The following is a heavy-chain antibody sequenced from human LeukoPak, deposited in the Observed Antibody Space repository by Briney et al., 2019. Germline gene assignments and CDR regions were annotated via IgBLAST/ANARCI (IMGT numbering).Heavy chain of an antibody. D-gene: IGHD2-15*01. CDR3: ARCSGGSCYTRGFDP. Sequence: SVKVSCKASGGTFSSYAISWVRQAPGQGLEWMGRIIPILGIANYAQKFQGRVTITADKSTSTAYMELSSLRSEDTAVYYCARCSGGSCYTRGFDPWGQGTLVTVSS. V-gene: IGHV1-69*04. CDR1: GGTFSSYA. CDR2: IIPILGIA. J-gene: IGHJ5*02.